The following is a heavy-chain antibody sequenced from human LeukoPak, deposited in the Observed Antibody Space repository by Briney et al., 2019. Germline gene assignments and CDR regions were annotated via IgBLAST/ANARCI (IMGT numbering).Heavy chain of an antibody. J-gene: IGHJ4*02. Sequence: HPGGSLRLSCAASGFTFSSYDMHWVRQATGKGLEWVSAIGTAGDTYYPGSVKGRFTISRENAKNSLYLQMNSLRAGDTAAYYCARGGVYCTNGVCYRRFDYWGQGTLVAVSS. D-gene: IGHD2-8*01. CDR3: ARGGVYCTNGVCYRRFDY. CDR1: GFTFSSYD. V-gene: IGHV3-13*01. CDR2: IGTAGDT.